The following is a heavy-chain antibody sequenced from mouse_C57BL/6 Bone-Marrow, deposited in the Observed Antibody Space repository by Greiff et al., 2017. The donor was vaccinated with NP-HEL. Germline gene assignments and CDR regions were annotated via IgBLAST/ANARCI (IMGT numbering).Heavy chain of an antibody. CDR2: IHPNSGST. D-gene: IGHD1-1*01. CDR3: ARDVYGSSFYFDY. V-gene: IGHV1-64*01. Sequence: QVQLQQPGAELVKPGASVKLSCKASGYTFTSYWMHWVKQRPGQGLEWIGMIHPNSGSTNYNEKFKSKATLTVDKSSSTAYMQLSSLTSEDSAVYYCARDVYGSSFYFDYWGQGTTLTVSS. CDR1: GYTFTSYW. J-gene: IGHJ2*01.